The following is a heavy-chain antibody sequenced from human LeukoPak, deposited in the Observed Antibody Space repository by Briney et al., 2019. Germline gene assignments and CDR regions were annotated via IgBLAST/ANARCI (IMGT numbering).Heavy chain of an antibody. CDR1: GGSFSGYY. D-gene: IGHD2-15*01. V-gene: IGHV4-34*01. CDR2: IYHSGST. J-gene: IGHJ4*02. CDR3: ARTRDSGGSCYDY. Sequence: SETLSLTCAVYGGSFSGYYWSWIRQPPGKGLEWIGEIYHSGSTNYNPSLKSRVTISVDKSKKQFSLKLSSVTAADTAVYYCARTRDSGGSCYDYWGQGTLVTVSS.